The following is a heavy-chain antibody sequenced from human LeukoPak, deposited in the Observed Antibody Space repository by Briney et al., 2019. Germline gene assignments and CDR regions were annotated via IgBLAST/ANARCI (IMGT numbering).Heavy chain of an antibody. CDR1: GFTFSTYA. Sequence: TGGSLRLSCAVSGFTFSTYAMNWVRQAPGKGLEWVSGIGGSGGSTYYAESVEGRFTISRDNAKNTLYLQMNSLRVEDTAVYYCATISGRFDYCDYWGQGTLVTVSS. D-gene: IGHD1-26*01. CDR3: ATISGRFDYCDY. V-gene: IGHV3-23*01. J-gene: IGHJ4*02. CDR2: IGGSGGST.